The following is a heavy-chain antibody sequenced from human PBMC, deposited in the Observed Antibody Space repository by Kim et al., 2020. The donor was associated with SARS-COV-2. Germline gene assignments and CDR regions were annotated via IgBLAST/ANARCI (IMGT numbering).Heavy chain of an antibody. V-gene: IGHV5-51*01. Sequence: DTRYSPSFQGQVTISADKSISTAYLQWSSLKASDTAMYYCARLIAAAGDYWGQGTLVTVSS. J-gene: IGHJ4*02. CDR2: DT. D-gene: IGHD6-13*01. CDR3: ARLIAAAGDY.